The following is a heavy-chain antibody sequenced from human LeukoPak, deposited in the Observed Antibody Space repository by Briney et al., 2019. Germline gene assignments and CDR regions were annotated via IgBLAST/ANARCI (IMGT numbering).Heavy chain of an antibody. CDR2: ISSNGGST. Sequence: GGSLRLSCSASGFTFSSYAMDWVRQAPGKGLEYVSTISSNGGSTYYADSVKGRFAISRDNSKSMLFLQLNSLRAEDTALYYCARDLHYYVAMDVWGQGTTVTVSS. CDR3: ARDLHYYVAMDV. J-gene: IGHJ6*02. CDR1: GFTFSSYA. V-gene: IGHV3-64*04. D-gene: IGHD3-10*02.